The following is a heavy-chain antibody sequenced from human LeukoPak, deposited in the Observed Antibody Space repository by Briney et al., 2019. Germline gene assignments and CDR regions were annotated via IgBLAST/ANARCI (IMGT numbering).Heavy chain of an antibody. CDR2: VGGDGRVT. J-gene: IGHJ4*02. Sequence: PGGSLRLSCAASGFTFATYVMTWVRQAPGKGLEWASSVGGDGRVTYYADSVKGRFTISRDNSKNTIFLQMNSLRVEDTAVYYCAKGISADGYNFERGADYWGQGAQVIVSS. V-gene: IGHV3-23*01. D-gene: IGHD5-24*01. CDR1: GFTFATYV. CDR3: AKGISADGYNFERGADY.